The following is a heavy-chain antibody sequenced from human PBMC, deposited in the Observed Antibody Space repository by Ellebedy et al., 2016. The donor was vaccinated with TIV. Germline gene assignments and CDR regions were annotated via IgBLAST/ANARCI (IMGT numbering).Heavy chain of an antibody. D-gene: IGHD5-12*01. V-gene: IGHV4-39*01. CDR3: ARNPLTYSGYDSTYYYYYGMDV. CDR1: GGSISSSSYY. J-gene: IGHJ6*02. Sequence: MPGGSLRLSCTVSGGSISSSSYYWGWIRQPPGKGLEWIGSIYYSGSTYYNPSLKSRVTISVDTSKNQFSLKLSSVTAADTAVYYCARNPLTYSGYDSTYYYYYGMDVWGQGTTVTVSS. CDR2: IYYSGST.